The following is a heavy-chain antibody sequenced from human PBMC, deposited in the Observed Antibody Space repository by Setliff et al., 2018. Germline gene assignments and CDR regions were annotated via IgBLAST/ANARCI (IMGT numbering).Heavy chain of an antibody. J-gene: IGHJ4*02. D-gene: IGHD3-3*01. V-gene: IGHV3-33*08. CDR1: GFIISNYW. CDR3: ATLSKDLNY. CDR2: IWHDGTNK. Sequence: LRLSCVASGFIISNYWMAWVRQAPGKGLEWVAIIWHDGTNKYYADSVKGRFDISRDSSKNTVYLQMNSLTAEDTAMYYCATLSKDLNYWGQGTLVTVSS.